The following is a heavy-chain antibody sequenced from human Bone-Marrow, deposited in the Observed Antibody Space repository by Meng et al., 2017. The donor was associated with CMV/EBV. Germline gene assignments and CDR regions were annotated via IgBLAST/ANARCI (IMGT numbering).Heavy chain of an antibody. CDR1: GGSISSTTYY. CDR2: IYYSGST. CDR3: ARKPNHVGGYYYFDP. J-gene: IGHJ2*01. V-gene: IGHV4-39*01. Sequence: GSLRLSCTVSGGSISSTTYYWGWVRQPPGKGLEWIGSIYYSGSTYYNPSLKSRVTISVDTSKNQFSLKLSSVTAADTAVYYCARKPNHVGGYYYFDPWGRGTLVTVSS. D-gene: IGHD2/OR15-2a*01.